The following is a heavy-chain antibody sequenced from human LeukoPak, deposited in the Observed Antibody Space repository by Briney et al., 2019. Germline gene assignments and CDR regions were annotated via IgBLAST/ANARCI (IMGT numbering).Heavy chain of an antibody. V-gene: IGHV4-39*01. CDR2: IYYSGST. CDR1: GGSISSSSYY. J-gene: IGHJ4*02. Sequence: PSETLSLTCTVPGGSISSSSYYWGWIRQPPGRGLGWIGSIYYSGSTYYNPSLKSRVTISVDTSKNQFSLKLSSVTAADTALYYCARHRPGPYHYWGQGTLVTVSS. CDR3: ARHRPGPYHY.